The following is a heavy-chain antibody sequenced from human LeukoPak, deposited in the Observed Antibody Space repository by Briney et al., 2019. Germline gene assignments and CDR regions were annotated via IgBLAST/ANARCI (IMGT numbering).Heavy chain of an antibody. J-gene: IGHJ4*02. D-gene: IGHD3-10*01. V-gene: IGHV2-5*01. CDR3: ANPLITMVRGVKLYYFDY. CDR1: GFSLSTSGVG. Sequence: SGPTLVKPTQTLTLTCTFSGFSLSTSGVGVGWIRQPPGKALEWLALIYWNDDKRYSPSLKSRLTITKDTSKNQVVLTMTNMNPVDTATFFCANPLITMVRGVKLYYFDYWGQGTLVTVSS. CDR2: IYWNDDK.